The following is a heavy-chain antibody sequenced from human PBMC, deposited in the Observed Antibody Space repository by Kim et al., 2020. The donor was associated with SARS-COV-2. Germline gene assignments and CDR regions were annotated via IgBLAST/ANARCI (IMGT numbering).Heavy chain of an antibody. CDR2: IYYSGST. CDR3: ASTLLDRSTVVTEPLFDY. Sequence: SETLSLTCTVSGGSISSYYWSWIRQPPGKGLEWIGYIYYSGSTNYNPSLKSRVTISVDTSKNQFSLKLSSVTAADTAVYYCASTLLDRSTVVTEPLFDYWGQGTLVTVSS. V-gene: IGHV4-59*01. J-gene: IGHJ4*02. CDR1: GGSISSYY. D-gene: IGHD4-17*01.